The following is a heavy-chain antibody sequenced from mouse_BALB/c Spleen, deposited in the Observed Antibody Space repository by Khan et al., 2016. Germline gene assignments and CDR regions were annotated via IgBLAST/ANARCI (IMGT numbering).Heavy chain of an antibody. Sequence: VQLQPSGVELVRPGVLVKLSCKASGFNIKDYYLYWVKQRPAQGLERIGWFDPAKGNTIYDPKFQGKVSITADTSSNTAYLQLSSLTSEDTAVYCCALDGSGFAYWCQGPLVTVSA. CDR2: FDPAKGNT. D-gene: IGHD2-3*01. CDR3: ALDGSGFAY. CDR1: GFNIKDYY. J-gene: IGHJ3*01. V-gene: IGHV14-1*02.